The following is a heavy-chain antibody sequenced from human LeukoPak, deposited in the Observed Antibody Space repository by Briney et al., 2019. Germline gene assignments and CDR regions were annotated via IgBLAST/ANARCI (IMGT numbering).Heavy chain of an antibody. CDR1: GFTVSSTY. Sequence: PGGSLRLSCAASGFTVSSTYMSWVRQAPGQGLEWVSLLYSSGITFYAESVQGRFTISRDNSKNTLYLQMNSLRAEDTAIYYCARDSSSFPNYFDFWGQGTLVTASS. CDR2: LYSSGIT. V-gene: IGHV3-53*01. CDR3: ARDSSSFPNYFDF. D-gene: IGHD3-3*02. J-gene: IGHJ4*02.